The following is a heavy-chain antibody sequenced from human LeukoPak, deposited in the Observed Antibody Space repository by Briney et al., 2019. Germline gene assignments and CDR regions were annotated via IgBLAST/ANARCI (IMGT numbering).Heavy chain of an antibody. V-gene: IGHV3-74*01. J-gene: IGHJ4*02. Sequence: GGSLRLPCAASGFTFSIYWMHWVRQAPGKGLVWVSRINSDGSSTTYADSVKGRFTVSRDNAKNTLYLQMNSLGAEDTAVYYCASVYGGNYFDSWGQGTLVTVSS. D-gene: IGHD4-23*01. CDR1: GFTFSIYW. CDR3: ASVYGGNYFDS. CDR2: INSDGSST.